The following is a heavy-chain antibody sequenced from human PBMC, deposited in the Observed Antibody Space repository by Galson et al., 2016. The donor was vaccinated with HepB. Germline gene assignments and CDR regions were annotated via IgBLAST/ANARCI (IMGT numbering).Heavy chain of an antibody. D-gene: IGHD6-13*01. CDR3: AKSGIAAALDY. V-gene: IGHV3-30*02. Sequence: ICRDNSKNTLYLQMNSLRAEDTAVYYCAKSGIAAALDYWGQGTLVAVSS. J-gene: IGHJ4*02.